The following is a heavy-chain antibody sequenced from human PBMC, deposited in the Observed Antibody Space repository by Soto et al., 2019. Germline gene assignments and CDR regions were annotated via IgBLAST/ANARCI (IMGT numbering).Heavy chain of an antibody. D-gene: IGHD6-6*01. J-gene: IGHJ4*02. CDR3: AKTVADRRGFDY. Sequence: DVQLLESGGGLEQPGGSLRLSCVASGFLFSDYAMSWVRQAPGKGLEWVSAIGSRFATYYADSVKGRFTISRDNSNSALYLQINSMRAEDTAIYYCAKTVADRRGFDYWGPGALVTVSS. V-gene: IGHV3-23*01. CDR1: GFLFSDYA. CDR2: IGSRFAT.